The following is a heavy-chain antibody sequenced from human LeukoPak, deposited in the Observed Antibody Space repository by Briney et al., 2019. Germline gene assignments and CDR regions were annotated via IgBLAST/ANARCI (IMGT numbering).Heavy chain of an antibody. Sequence: GGSLRLSCAASGFTFSSYSMNWVRQAPGKGLEWVSYISSSSSTIYYADSVKGRLTISRDNAKNSLYLQMNSLRAEDTAVYYCARAYGDYGEVNVDYWGQGTLVTVSS. V-gene: IGHV3-48*04. CDR1: GFTFSSYS. J-gene: IGHJ4*02. CDR2: ISSSSSTI. CDR3: ARAYGDYGEVNVDY. D-gene: IGHD4-17*01.